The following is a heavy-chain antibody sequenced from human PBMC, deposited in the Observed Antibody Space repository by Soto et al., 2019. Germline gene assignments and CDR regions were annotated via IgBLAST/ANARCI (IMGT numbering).Heavy chain of an antibody. J-gene: IGHJ6*02. CDR3: ARRDREDILVVVGARPGEDGSDI. CDR1: GFTFRNYA. V-gene: IGHV3-30-3*01. CDR2: IAYDGSNA. Sequence: QVQLVESGGGVVQPGGSLRPSCAASGFTFRNYAMHWVRQAPGKGLECLAVIAYDGSNAFYRDSVKGRFTISRDNSKNTLYLHMNCLRSEDTGVYSCARRDREDILVVVGARPGEDGSDIWGQGTKVTVSS. D-gene: IGHD2-15*01.